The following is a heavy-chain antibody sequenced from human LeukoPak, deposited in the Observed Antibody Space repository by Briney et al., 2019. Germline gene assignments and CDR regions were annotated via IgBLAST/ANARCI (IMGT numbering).Heavy chain of an antibody. V-gene: IGHV5-51*01. J-gene: IGHJ4*02. CDR2: IYPGDYET. D-gene: IGHD2-21*02. CDR3: AIPPGYCGNDCSFDH. Sequence: GESLKISCEGSGYSFSNYWIGWVRQIPGKGLEWMGIIYPGDYETRYSPSFQSLVTISVDKSISTAYLQWSSLKASDTAMYYCAIPPGYCGNDCSFDHWGQGTLVTVSS. CDR1: GYSFSNYW.